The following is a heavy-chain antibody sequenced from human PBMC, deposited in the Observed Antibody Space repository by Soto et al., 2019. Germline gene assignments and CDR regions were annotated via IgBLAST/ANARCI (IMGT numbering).Heavy chain of an antibody. J-gene: IGHJ6*02. V-gene: IGHV3-33*01. D-gene: IGHD3-3*01. Sequence: QVQLVESGGGVVQPGRSLRLSCAASGFTFSSYGMHWVRQAPGKGLEWVAVIWYDGSNKYYADSVKGRFTISRDNSKNTLYLQMNSLRAEDTAVYYCARDILRFLVSGGMDVWGQGTTVTVSS. CDR3: ARDILRFLVSGGMDV. CDR2: IWYDGSNK. CDR1: GFTFSSYG.